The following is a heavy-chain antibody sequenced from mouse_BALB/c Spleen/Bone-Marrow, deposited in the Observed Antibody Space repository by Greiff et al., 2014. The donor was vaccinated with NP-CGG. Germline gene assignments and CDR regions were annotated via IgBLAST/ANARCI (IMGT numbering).Heavy chain of an antibody. J-gene: IGHJ4*01. CDR2: INLSNGST. V-gene: IGHV1S81*02. Sequence: QVQLKESGAELVKPGASVKLSCKASGYTFTSYYMYWVKQRPGQGLEWFGEINLSNGSTNFNEKFKNKATLTVDKSSSTAYMQLSSLTSEDSAVYYCSRGRRDALDYWGQGTSVTVSA. CDR1: GYTFTSYY. CDR3: SRGRRDALDY.